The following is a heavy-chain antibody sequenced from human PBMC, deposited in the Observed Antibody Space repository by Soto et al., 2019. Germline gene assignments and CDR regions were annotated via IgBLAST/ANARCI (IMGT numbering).Heavy chain of an antibody. D-gene: IGHD6-25*01. CDR3: ARDIGAGDS. V-gene: IGHV1-3*01. J-gene: IGHJ4*02. CDR1: GYTFIIYA. Sequence: ASVKVSCKASGYTFIIYAMHWVRQATGQRLEWMGWVNAGNGNTKYSQKFQGRVTITRDTSASTAYMELSSLRSEDTAVYYCARDIGAGDSWGQGTLVTVSS. CDR2: VNAGNGNT.